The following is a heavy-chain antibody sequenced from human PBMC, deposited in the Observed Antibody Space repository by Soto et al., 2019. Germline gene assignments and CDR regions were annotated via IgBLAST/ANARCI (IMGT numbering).Heavy chain of an antibody. V-gene: IGHV3-11*01. Sequence: QVRLVESGGGLVKPGGSLRLSCAASGFTFTDYYMSCFRQAAGKGLEWVSQISSTGATIYYADSVKGRFTISRDTAENSRYLQMTSLRGEDTDMYYCALRFMVRGAFDPWGQGTLVTGSS. CDR2: ISSTGATI. D-gene: IGHD3-10*01. CDR3: ALRFMVRGAFDP. J-gene: IGHJ5*02. CDR1: GFTFTDYY.